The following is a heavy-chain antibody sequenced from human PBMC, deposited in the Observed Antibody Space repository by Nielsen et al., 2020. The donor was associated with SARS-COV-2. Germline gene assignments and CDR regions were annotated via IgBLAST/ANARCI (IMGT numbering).Heavy chain of an antibody. Sequence: GGSLRLSCAASGFTFSSYWMSWVRQAPGKGLEWVANIKQDGSEKYYVDSVKGWFTISRDNSKNTLYLQMNSLRAEDTAVYFCAKIIVGATVDYWGQGTLVTVSS. CDR2: IKQDGSEK. J-gene: IGHJ4*02. V-gene: IGHV3-7*05. CDR1: GFTFSSYW. D-gene: IGHD1-26*01. CDR3: AKIIVGATVDY.